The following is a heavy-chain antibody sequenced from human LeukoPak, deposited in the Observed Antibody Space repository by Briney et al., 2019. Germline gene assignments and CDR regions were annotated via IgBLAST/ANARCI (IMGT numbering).Heavy chain of an antibody. D-gene: IGHD3-22*01. Sequence: PSETVSLTCTVSGGSISSYYWSWIRQPAGKGLEWIGRIYTSGSTNYNPSLKSRVTMSVDTSKNQFSLKLSSVTAADTAVYYCARTATEYYYDSSGYYPWFFDYWGQGTLVTVSS. V-gene: IGHV4-4*07. CDR2: IYTSGST. J-gene: IGHJ4*02. CDR1: GGSISSYY. CDR3: ARTATEYYYDSSGYYPWFFDY.